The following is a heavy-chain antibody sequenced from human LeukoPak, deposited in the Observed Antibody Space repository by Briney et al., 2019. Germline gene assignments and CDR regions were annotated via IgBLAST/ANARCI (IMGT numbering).Heavy chain of an antibody. V-gene: IGHV3-30*02. CDR1: GFTFSTYG. J-gene: IGHJ4*02. D-gene: IGHD3-22*01. CDR2: IRFDGTNK. CDR3: AKDSAYYLYYFDY. Sequence: GGSLRLSCAASGFTFSTYGMHWVRQAPGKGLEWVAFIRFDGTNKYYADSVKGRFTISRDNSKNTVYLQMNSLRTEGTAVYYCAKDSAYYLYYFDYWGQGTLVTVSS.